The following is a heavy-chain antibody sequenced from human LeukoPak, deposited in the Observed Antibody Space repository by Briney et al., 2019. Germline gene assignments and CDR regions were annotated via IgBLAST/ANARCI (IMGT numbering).Heavy chain of an antibody. V-gene: IGHV4-30-2*01. CDR1: GGSISSGGYS. Sequence: SETLSLTCAVSGGSISSGGYSWSWIRQPPGKGLEWIGYIYHSGSTYYNPSLKSRVTISVDTSKNQFSLKLSSVTAADTAVYYCAVQLPPYYYYYYGMDVWGQGTTVTVSS. D-gene: IGHD1-1*01. CDR3: AVQLPPYYYYYYGMDV. J-gene: IGHJ6*02. CDR2: IYHSGST.